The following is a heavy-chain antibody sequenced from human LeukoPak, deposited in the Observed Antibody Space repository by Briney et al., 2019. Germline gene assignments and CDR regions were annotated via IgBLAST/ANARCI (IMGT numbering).Heavy chain of an antibody. V-gene: IGHV3-30-3*01. D-gene: IGHD2-2*01. CDR3: ARETGYCSSTSCAYYFDY. CDR1: GFTLSSYA. J-gene: IGHJ4*02. Sequence: PGGSLRLSCAASGFTLSSYAMHWVRQAPGKGLEWVAVISYDGSNKYYADSVKGRFTISRDNSKNTLYLQMNSLRAEDTAVYYCARETGYCSSTSCAYYFDYWGQGTLVTVSS. CDR2: ISYDGSNK.